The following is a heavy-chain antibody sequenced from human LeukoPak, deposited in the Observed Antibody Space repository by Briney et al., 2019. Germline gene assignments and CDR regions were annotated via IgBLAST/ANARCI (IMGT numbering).Heavy chain of an antibody. CDR2: IYYSGST. V-gene: IGHV4-30-4*01. J-gene: IGHJ6*02. Sequence: KPSQTLSLTCTVSGGSISSGDYYWSWIRQPPGKGLKWIGYIYYSGSTYYNPSLKSRVTISVDTSKNQFSLKLSFVTAADTAVYYCARDHRDIVVVPAASDYYYYYGMDVWGQGTTVTVSS. CDR3: ARDHRDIVVVPAASDYYYYYGMDV. D-gene: IGHD2-2*01. CDR1: GGSISSGDYY.